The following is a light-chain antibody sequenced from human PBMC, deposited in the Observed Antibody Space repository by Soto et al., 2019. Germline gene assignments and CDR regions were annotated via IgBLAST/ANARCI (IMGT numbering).Light chain of an antibody. V-gene: IGKV3-11*01. Sequence: EIVLTQSPATLSLSPGERATLSCRASQSVSSYLAWYQQKPGQAPGLLIYDASNRATGIPARFSGSGSGTEFTLTISSLQSEDFAVYYCQQYNNWPRTFGQGTKVDIK. CDR1: QSVSSY. CDR3: QQYNNWPRT. J-gene: IGKJ1*01. CDR2: DAS.